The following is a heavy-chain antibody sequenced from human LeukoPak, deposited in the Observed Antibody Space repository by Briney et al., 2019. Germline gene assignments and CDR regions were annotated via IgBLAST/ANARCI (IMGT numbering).Heavy chain of an antibody. V-gene: IGHV4-61*02. CDR2: ISSTGRT. J-gene: IGHJ5*02. Sequence: SETLSLTCTVSGGSISSGTYFWSWIRQPAGKGLEWIGRISSTGRTDYNPSLTSRVTISIDTSKNQLSMQLNSVTAADTAVYYCAKGAGPPWFDPWGQGTLVTVSS. CDR3: AKGAGPPWFDP. CDR1: GGSISSGTYF. D-gene: IGHD6-19*01.